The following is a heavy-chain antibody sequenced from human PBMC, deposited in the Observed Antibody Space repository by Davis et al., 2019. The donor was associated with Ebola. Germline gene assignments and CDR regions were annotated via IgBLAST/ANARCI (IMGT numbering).Heavy chain of an antibody. J-gene: IGHJ6*02. CDR2: IKQDGGEK. CDR1: GFTFSSYG. D-gene: IGHD6-6*01. V-gene: IGHV3-7*03. Sequence: PGGSLRLSCAASGFTFSSYGMHWVRQAPGKGPEWVAIIKQDGGEKYYVDSVKGRFTISRDNAKNSLFLQMNSLRAEDTAFYYCASGDGRGSSYDMDVWGQGTTVTVSS. CDR3: ASGDGRGSSYDMDV.